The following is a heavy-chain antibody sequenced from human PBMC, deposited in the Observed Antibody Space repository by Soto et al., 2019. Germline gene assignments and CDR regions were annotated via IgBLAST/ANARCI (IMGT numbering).Heavy chain of an antibody. CDR3: AKGLGYCSSTSCYSYYYYGMDV. CDR1: GFTFSSYA. Sequence: PGGSLRLSCAASGFTFSSYAMSWVRQAPGKGLEWVSAISGSGGSTYYADSVKGRFTISRDNSKNTLYLQMNSLRAEDTAVYYCAKGLGYCSSTSCYSYYYYGMDVWGQGTTVTVSS. D-gene: IGHD2-2*02. V-gene: IGHV3-23*01. J-gene: IGHJ6*02. CDR2: ISGSGGST.